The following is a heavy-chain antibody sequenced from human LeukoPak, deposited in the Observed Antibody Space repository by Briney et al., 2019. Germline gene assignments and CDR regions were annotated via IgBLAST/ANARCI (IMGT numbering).Heavy chain of an antibody. CDR3: AKDREEMATTVLFDY. J-gene: IGHJ4*02. V-gene: IGHV3-23*01. CDR2: ISGSGGST. D-gene: IGHD5-24*01. CDR1: AFTFSSYA. Sequence: GGSLRLSCAASAFTFSSYAMHWVRQAPGKGLEWVSAISGSGGSTYYADSVKGRFTISRDNSKNTLYLQMNSLRAEDTAVYYCAKDREEMATTVLFDYWGQGTLVTVSS.